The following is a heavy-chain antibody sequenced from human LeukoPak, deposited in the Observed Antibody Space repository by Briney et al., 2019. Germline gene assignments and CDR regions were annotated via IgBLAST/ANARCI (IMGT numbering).Heavy chain of an antibody. CDR1: RDTFINNV. Sequence: SVKVSCKASRDTFINNVISWLRQVPGQGLEWMGGIIPIFGSAAYAQKFQGRVTITADESTSTAYMDLSSLRSEDTAVYYCARVVTPRYCSTTSCYWKGWFDPWGQGTLVTVSS. D-gene: IGHD2-2*01. V-gene: IGHV1-69*13. CDR2: IIPIFGSA. CDR3: ARVVTPRYCSTTSCYWKGWFDP. J-gene: IGHJ5*02.